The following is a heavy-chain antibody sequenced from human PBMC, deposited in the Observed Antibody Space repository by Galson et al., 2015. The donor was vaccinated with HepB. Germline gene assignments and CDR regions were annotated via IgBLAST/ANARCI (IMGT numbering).Heavy chain of an antibody. D-gene: IGHD2-2*01. CDR2: IWYDGSNK. CDR3: ARDGRWRYQLLLGYFDY. J-gene: IGHJ4*02. V-gene: IGHV3-33*01. Sequence: SLRLSCAASGFTFSSYGMHWVRQAPGKGLEWVAVIWYDGSNKYYADSVKGRFTISRDNSKNTLYLQMNSLRAEDSAVYYCARDGRWRYQLLLGYFDYWGQGTLVTVSS. CDR1: GFTFSSYG.